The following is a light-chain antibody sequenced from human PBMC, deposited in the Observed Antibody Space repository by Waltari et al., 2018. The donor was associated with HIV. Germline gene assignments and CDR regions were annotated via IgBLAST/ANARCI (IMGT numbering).Light chain of an antibody. CDR1: SSDVGAFKY. CDR3: SSYAGSSMSYA. CDR2: DVT. J-gene: IGLJ1*01. Sequence: QSALTQPPSASGSPGQSVSISCTGASSDVGAFKYVSWYQQHPGKAPNLLLYDVTKRPSGVPDRFSGSRSGNTASLTVSGLQAEDEAHYYCSSYAGSSMSYAFGTGTKVTVL. V-gene: IGLV2-8*01.